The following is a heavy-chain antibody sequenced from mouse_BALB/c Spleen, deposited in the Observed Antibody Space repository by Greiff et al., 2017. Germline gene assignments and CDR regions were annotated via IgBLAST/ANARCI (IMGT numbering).Heavy chain of an antibody. V-gene: IGHV1S56*01. CDR2: IYPGNVNT. D-gene: IGHD2-1*01. Sequence: QVQLQQSGPELVKPGASVRISCKASGYTFTSYYIHWVKQRPGQGLEWIGWIYPGNVNTKYNEKFKGKATLTADKSSITAYMQLSSLTSEDSAVYFCARQVYYGNYGYFDVWGAGTTVTVSS. CDR1: GYTFTSYY. J-gene: IGHJ1*01. CDR3: ARQVYYGNYGYFDV.